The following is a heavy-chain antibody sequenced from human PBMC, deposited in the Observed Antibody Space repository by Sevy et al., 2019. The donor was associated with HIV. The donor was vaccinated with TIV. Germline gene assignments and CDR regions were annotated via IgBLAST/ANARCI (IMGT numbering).Heavy chain of an antibody. Sequence: SETLSLTCTVSGGSISSYYWSWIRLPPEKGLEWIGYFYYSGSTNYNPSLKSRVTISVDTSKNQVSLKLSSVTAADTAVYYCARGLELSGMDVWGQGTTVTVSS. D-gene: IGHD1-7*01. CDR3: ARGLELSGMDV. J-gene: IGHJ6*02. V-gene: IGHV4-59*01. CDR2: FYYSGST. CDR1: GGSISSYY.